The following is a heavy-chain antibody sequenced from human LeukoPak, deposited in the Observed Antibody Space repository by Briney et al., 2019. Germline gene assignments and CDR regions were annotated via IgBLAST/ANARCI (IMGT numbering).Heavy chain of an antibody. CDR3: AKDSGSYYGGFDI. Sequence: GGSLRLSCAASGFTFDDYAMHWVRHAPGKGLEWVSGISWNSGSIGYADSVKGRFTISRDNAKNSLYLQMNSLRAEDTALYYCAKDSGSYYGGFDIWGQGTMVTVSS. J-gene: IGHJ3*02. D-gene: IGHD1-26*01. V-gene: IGHV3-9*01. CDR2: ISWNSGSI. CDR1: GFTFDDYA.